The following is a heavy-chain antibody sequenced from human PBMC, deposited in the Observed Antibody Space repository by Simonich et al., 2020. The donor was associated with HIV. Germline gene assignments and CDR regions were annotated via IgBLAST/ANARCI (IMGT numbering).Heavy chain of an antibody. D-gene: IGHD6-13*01. CDR2: IIPIFGTT. V-gene: IGHV1-69*13. CDR1: GGTFSSHV. Sequence: QVQLVHSGAEVKKPGSSVKVSCKASGGTFSSHVISWVRQAPGQGLEWMGGIIPIFGTTHNAQKFQGRVTITADESTSTAYMELSSLRSEDTAVYYCARGGGEQQLVSWFDPWGQGTLVTVSS. CDR3: ARGGGEQQLVSWFDP. J-gene: IGHJ5*02.